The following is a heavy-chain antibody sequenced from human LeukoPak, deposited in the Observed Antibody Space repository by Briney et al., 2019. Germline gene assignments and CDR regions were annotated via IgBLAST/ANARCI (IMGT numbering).Heavy chain of an antibody. CDR3: ARSFGD. CDR1: GFTFNAYA. CDR2: ISSTSSTI. J-gene: IGHJ4*02. Sequence: GGSLRLSCAASGFTFNAYAMNWVRQAPGKGLEWVSYISSTSSTIYYADSVKGRLTISRDNAKNSLYLQMNSLRDEDTAVYYCARSFGDWGQETLVTVSS. D-gene: IGHD3-10*01. V-gene: IGHV3-48*02.